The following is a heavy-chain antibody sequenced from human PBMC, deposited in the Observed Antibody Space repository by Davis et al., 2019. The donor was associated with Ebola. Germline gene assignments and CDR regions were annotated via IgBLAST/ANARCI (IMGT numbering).Heavy chain of an antibody. Sequence: MPSETLSLTCTVSGGSISSYYWSWIRQPPGKGLEWIGYIYYSGSTNYNPSLKSRVTISVDTSKNQFSLKLSSVTAADTAVYYCARGNTGGYFPHYRLDPFDFWGQGTMVAVSS. CDR2: IYYSGST. CDR1: GGSISSYY. V-gene: IGHV4-59*01. CDR3: ARGNTGGYFPHYRLDPFDF. J-gene: IGHJ3*01. D-gene: IGHD2-8*02.